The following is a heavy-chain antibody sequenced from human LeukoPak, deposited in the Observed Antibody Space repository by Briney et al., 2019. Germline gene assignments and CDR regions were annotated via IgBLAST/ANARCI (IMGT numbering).Heavy chain of an antibody. D-gene: IGHD5-24*01. CDR3: AKSGYNRFDF. V-gene: IGHV3-23*01. CDR2: ISGSDSST. CDR1: GFTFNSSA. Sequence: PGGSLRLSCAASGFTFNSSAMSWVRQAPGKGLEWVSTISGSDSSTHYADSVKGRFTISRDNSKNTLYLQMNSLRADDTAVYYCAKSGYNRFDFWGQGTLVTVSS. J-gene: IGHJ4*02.